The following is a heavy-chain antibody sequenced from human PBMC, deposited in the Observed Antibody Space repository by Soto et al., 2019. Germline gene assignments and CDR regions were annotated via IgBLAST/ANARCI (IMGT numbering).Heavy chain of an antibody. D-gene: IGHD3-10*01. CDR1: GYTFTSYG. Sequence: QVQLVQSGAEVKKPGASVKVSCKASGYTFTSYGISWVRQAPGQGLEWMGWISAYNGNTNYAQNLQGRIPMTTDTPTSTAYMELRSRRSYHTAGYYCARTSITMVRDLGLGTLVTASS. V-gene: IGHV1-18*04. J-gene: IGHJ4*02. CDR3: ARTSITMVRD. CDR2: ISAYNGNT.